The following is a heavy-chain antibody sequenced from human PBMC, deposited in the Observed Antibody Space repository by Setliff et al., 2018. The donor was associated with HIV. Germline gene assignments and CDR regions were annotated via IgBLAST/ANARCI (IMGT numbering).Heavy chain of an antibody. J-gene: IGHJ5*02. CDR3: TTRLSGSYIPNWFDP. V-gene: IGHV3-49*04. CDR2: IRRKVYGGTT. CDR1: GFTFGDYA. D-gene: IGHD1-26*01. Sequence: PGGSLRLSCTASGFTFGDYAMSWVRQAPGKGLEWVGFIRRKVYGGTTEYAASVKGRFAISRDDSKSIAYLQMNSLKTEDTAVYYCTTRLSGSYIPNWFDPWGQGTLVTVSS.